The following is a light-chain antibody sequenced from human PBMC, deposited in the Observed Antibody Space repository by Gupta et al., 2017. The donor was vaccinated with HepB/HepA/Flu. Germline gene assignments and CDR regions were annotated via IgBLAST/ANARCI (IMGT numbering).Light chain of an antibody. CDR1: SSNIGRST. J-gene: IGLJ1*01. CDR3: AAWDVSLNGYV. Sequence: QSVLTQPPSASGTPGQRVTISCSVSSSNIGRSTVNWYQQLPGTAPKLLIYNNNQRPSGVPDRFSGSKSGTSASLAISGLQSEDEADYYCAAWDVSLNGYVLGAGTKVTVL. V-gene: IGLV1-44*01. CDR2: NNN.